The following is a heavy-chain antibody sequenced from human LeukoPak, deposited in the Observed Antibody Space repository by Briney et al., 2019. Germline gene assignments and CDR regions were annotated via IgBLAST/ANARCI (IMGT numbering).Heavy chain of an antibody. V-gene: IGHV4-59*01. CDR1: GGSIGSYY. D-gene: IGHD6-13*01. J-gene: IGHJ4*02. CDR3: AREGVAAAGKLDY. Sequence: SETLSLTCTVSGGSIGSYYWSWMRQPPGKGLEWIGYIYYSGSTNYNPSLKSRVTISLDTSKNQFSMNLISVTAADTAVYYCAREGVAAAGKLDYWGQGTLVTVSS. CDR2: IYYSGST.